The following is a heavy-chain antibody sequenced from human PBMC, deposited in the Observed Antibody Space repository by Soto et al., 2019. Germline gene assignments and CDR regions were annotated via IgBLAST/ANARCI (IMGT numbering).Heavy chain of an antibody. Sequence: PGGSLRLSCAASGFTFSSYTMNWVRQAPGKGLEWVSSINSRSIYIYYADSVKGRFTISRDNAKNSLYLQMNSLRAEDTAVYYCARDLYFDLSHFDYWGQGTLVTVSS. V-gene: IGHV3-21*01. J-gene: IGHJ4*02. CDR1: GFTFSSYT. CDR2: INSRSIYI. CDR3: ARDLYFDLSHFDY. D-gene: IGHD3-9*01.